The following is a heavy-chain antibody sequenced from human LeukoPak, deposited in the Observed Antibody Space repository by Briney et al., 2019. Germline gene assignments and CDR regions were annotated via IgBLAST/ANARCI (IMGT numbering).Heavy chain of an antibody. CDR1: GGSFSGYY. Sequence: SETLSLTCAVYGGSFSGYYWSWIRQPPGKGLEWTGEINHSGSTNYNPSLKSRVTISVDTSKNQFSLKLSSVTAADTAVYYCARGRYSSSWYGVDAFDIWGQGTMVTVSS. V-gene: IGHV4-34*01. CDR2: INHSGST. J-gene: IGHJ3*02. CDR3: ARGRYSSSWYGVDAFDI. D-gene: IGHD6-13*01.